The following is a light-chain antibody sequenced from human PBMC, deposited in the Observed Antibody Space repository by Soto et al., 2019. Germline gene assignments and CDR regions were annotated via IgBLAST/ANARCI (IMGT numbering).Light chain of an antibody. CDR1: ESVSSNY. CDR3: QQYGSTPSP. CDR2: AAS. J-gene: IGKJ1*01. Sequence: IVLTQSPGTLSSSPGERATLSCRASESVSSNYLAWYQQRPGQAPRLLIYAASNRARGIPDRFGGSGSGTAFPPTVSRLEREDVAVYYCQQYGSTPSPFGQGTKV. V-gene: IGKV3-20*01.